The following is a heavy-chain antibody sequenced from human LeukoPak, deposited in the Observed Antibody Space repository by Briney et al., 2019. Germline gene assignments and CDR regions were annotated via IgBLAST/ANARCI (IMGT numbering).Heavy chain of an antibody. CDR2: IYSGGGI. CDR3: ARARHADY. J-gene: IGHJ4*02. CDR1: RFTFSNYA. V-gene: IGHV3-53*01. Sequence: PPGGSLRLSCAASRFTFSNYAMSWVRQAPGKGLEWVSVIYSGGGIYYAESVRGRFTISRDNSKNTLYLQMNSLRAEDTAVYYCARARHADYWGQGTLVTVSS.